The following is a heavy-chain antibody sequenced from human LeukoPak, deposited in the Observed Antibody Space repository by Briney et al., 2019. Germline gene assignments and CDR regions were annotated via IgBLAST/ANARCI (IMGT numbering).Heavy chain of an antibody. CDR2: IKQDGTEK. Sequence: GGSLRLSCAASGFTFTTYWMSWVRQAPGKGLEWVANIKQDGTEKYYVDSVKGRFTISRDNARNSLELQMNSLRVEDTAVYYCAKVAKYYYGSETYSFFEQWGQGTPATASS. V-gene: IGHV3-7*01. D-gene: IGHD3-10*01. J-gene: IGHJ4*02. CDR3: AKVAKYYYGSETYSFFEQ. CDR1: GFTFTTYW.